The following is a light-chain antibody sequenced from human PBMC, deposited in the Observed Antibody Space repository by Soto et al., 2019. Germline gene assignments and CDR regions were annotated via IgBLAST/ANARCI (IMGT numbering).Light chain of an antibody. CDR1: QSISRH. CDR3: QTYNKWPQT. CDR2: DAS. V-gene: IGKV3-15*01. Sequence: EIVLTQSPATLSVSPGEGASLSCRASQSISRHLAWYQEKPGQAPRLLIYDASTRANGLPARFSGGGSGTEFTLTISSLQSEDFGVYYCQTYNKWPQTFGGGTKVEI. J-gene: IGKJ4*01.